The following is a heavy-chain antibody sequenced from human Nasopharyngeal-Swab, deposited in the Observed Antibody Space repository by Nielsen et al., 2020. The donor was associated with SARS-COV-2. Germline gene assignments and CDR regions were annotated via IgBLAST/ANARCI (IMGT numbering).Heavy chain of an antibody. CDR3: ARLETVPDY. CDR1: GFTFSSYS. V-gene: IGHV3-21*01. CDR2: ISSSSYI. J-gene: IGHJ4*02. Sequence: GESLKISCAASGFTFSSYSMNWVRQAPGKGLEWVSSISSSSYIYYADSVKGRFTISRDNAKNSLYLQMNSLRAEDTAVYYCARLETVPDYWGQGTLVTVSS. D-gene: IGHD4-11*01.